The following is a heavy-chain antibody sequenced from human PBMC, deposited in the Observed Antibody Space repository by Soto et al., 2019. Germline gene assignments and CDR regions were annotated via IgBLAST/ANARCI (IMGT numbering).Heavy chain of an antibody. D-gene: IGHD5-18*01. Sequence: PSETLSLTSTVSGGSISSGGYYWSWIRQHPGKGLEWIGYIYYSGSTYYNPSLKSRVTISVDTSKNQFSLKLSSVTAADTAVYYCARSGYSYGPNPLLYWGQGTLVTAPQ. CDR1: GGSISSGGYY. V-gene: IGHV4-31*03. CDR2: IYYSGST. CDR3: ARSGYSYGPNPLLY. J-gene: IGHJ4*02.